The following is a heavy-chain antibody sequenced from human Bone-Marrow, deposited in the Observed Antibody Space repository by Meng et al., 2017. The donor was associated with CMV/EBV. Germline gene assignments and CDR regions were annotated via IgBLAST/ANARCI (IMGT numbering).Heavy chain of an antibody. J-gene: IGHJ6*02. CDR3: ASTYCGGDCPGYYYNYGMDV. V-gene: IGHV4-39*01. CDR2: VYYGGNS. D-gene: IGHD2-21*01. CDR1: GGSISSSSYY. Sequence: SETLSLTCTVSGGSISSSSYYWGWVRQPPGKGLEWIGSVYYGGNSYYNPSLKSRVTISVDTSKSQVSLELTSVTAADTAVYYCASTYCGGDCPGYYYNYGMDVWGQGTTVTVSS.